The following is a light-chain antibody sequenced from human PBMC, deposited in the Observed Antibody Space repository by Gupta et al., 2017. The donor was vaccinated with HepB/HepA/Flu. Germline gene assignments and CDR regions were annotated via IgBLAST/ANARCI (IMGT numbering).Light chain of an antibody. V-gene: IGKV3-11*01. CDR2: DAS. CDR1: HDIRNY. CDR3: QQRSTRPLT. J-gene: IGKJ4*01. Sequence: ETVLTQSPATLSLSPGERAALSCRASHDIRNYLAWYQQKSGQPPRLLIYDASKRAPGIPGKFSGSWSGTEFTLTISSLEPEDFAVYYCQQRSTRPLTFGGGTKVEIK.